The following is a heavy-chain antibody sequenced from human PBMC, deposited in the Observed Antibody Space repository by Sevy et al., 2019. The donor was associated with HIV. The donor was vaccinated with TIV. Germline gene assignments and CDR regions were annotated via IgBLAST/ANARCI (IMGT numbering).Heavy chain of an antibody. V-gene: IGHV3-48*02. Sequence: GGSLRLSCAASGFTFSSYSMNWVRQAPGKGLEWVSYISSSSSTIYYADSVKGRFTISRDNAKNSLYLQMNSLRDEDTAVYYCARVDFWSGYYTGDYYYMDVWDKGTTVTVSS. J-gene: IGHJ6*03. D-gene: IGHD3-3*01. CDR1: GFTFSSYS. CDR3: ARVDFWSGYYTGDYYYMDV. CDR2: ISSSSSTI.